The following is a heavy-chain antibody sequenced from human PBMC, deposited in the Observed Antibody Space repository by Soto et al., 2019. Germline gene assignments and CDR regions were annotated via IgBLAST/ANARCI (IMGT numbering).Heavy chain of an antibody. J-gene: IGHJ4*02. CDR1: GYSFAGYW. V-gene: IGHV5-10-1*01. D-gene: IGHD1-26*01. CDR2: IDPSDSQT. Sequence: PGESLKISCKGSGYSFAGYWITWVRQKPGKGLEWMGRIDPSDSQTYYSPSFRGHVTISVTKSITTVFLQWSSLRASDTAMYYCAKDGSPQLWELRTHFDYWGQGTLVTVSS. CDR3: AKDGSPQLWELRTHFDY.